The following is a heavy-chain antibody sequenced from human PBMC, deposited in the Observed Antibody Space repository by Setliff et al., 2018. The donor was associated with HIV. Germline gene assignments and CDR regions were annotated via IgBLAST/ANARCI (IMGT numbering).Heavy chain of an antibody. Sequence: GSLRLSCAASGFTFSDYWMNWVRQAPGRGLEWISYISASGRTRYYADSVKGRFTISRDNAKNSLYLQMNSLRAEDTAIYYCARDDPAGGIDYWGQGTLVTAPQ. CDR1: GFTFSDYW. CDR2: ISASGRTR. D-gene: IGHD1-26*01. CDR3: ARDDPAGGIDY. V-gene: IGHV3-48*04. J-gene: IGHJ4*02.